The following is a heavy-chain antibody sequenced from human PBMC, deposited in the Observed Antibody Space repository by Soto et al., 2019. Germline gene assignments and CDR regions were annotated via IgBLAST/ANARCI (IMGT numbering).Heavy chain of an antibody. CDR2: ISAYNGNT. D-gene: IGHD5-18*01. CDR3: ARDIHLGYSYGNYYYYGMDV. V-gene: IGHV1-18*01. CDR1: GYTFTSYG. Sequence: GASVKVSCKASGYTFTSYGISWVRQAPGQGLEWMGWISAYNGNTNYAQKLQGRVTMTTDTSTSTAYMELRSLRSDDTAVYYCARDIHLGYSYGNYYYYGMDVWGQGTTVTVSS. J-gene: IGHJ6*02.